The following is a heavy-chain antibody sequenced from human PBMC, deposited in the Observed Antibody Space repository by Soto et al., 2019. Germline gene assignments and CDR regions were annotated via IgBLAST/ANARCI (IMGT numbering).Heavy chain of an antibody. D-gene: IGHD5-18*01. CDR1: GFTFSSYS. J-gene: IGHJ4*02. Sequence: GGSLRLSCAASGFTFSSYSMNWVRQAPGKGLEWVSSISSSSSYIYYADSVKGRFTISRDNAKNSLYLQMNSLRAEDTAVYYCAKVDTAMVTYGAFDYWGQGTLVTVSS. CDR3: AKVDTAMVTYGAFDY. CDR2: ISSSSSYI. V-gene: IGHV3-21*01.